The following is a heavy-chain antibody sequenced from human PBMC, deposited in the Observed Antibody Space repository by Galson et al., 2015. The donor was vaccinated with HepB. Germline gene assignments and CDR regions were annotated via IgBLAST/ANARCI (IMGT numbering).Heavy chain of an antibody. CDR2: IHYSGST. D-gene: IGHD4-11*01. CDR1: GGSVSSCY. V-gene: IGHV4-59*02. Sequence: ETLSLTCAVSGGSVSSCYWSWYRQPPGKGLECIGYIHYSGSTNYNPSLKSRVTISIDTSKTHFSLRLSSVTAADTAVYYCARLGLHDYNNCLADYWGQGTLVTVSS. J-gene: IGHJ4*02. CDR3: ARLGLHDYNNCLADY.